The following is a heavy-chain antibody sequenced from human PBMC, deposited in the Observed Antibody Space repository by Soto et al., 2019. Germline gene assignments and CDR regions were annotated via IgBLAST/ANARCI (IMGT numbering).Heavy chain of an antibody. CDR3: ARASSALMLGGLALDI. Sequence: GGSLRLSCAASGFTFSSYWMHWVRQAPGKGLVWVSRINSDGSSTSYADSVKGRFTISRDNAKNTLYLQMNSLRAEDTAVYYCARASSALMLGGLALDIGGKGTMVTVS. CDR2: INSDGSST. CDR1: GFTFSSYW. V-gene: IGHV3-74*01. D-gene: IGHD3-16*01. J-gene: IGHJ3*02.